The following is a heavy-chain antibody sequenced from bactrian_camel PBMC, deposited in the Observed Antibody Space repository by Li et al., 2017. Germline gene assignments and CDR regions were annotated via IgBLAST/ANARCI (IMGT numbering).Heavy chain of an antibody. CDR1: GFTFRNYA. V-gene: IGHV3S67*01. D-gene: IGHD2*01. CDR3: ATADPSWGRTQGGHLRFPYSY. CDR2: ISNDGST. J-gene: IGHJ4*01. Sequence: VQLVESGGDLVQPGGSLRLSCAASGFTFRNYAMNWFRQAPGKEREVVSVISNDGSTYYPHSVKGRFTISRDNAKNTVYLQMNSLKLEDAALYYCATADPSWGRTQGGHLRFPYSYWGQGTQVTVS.